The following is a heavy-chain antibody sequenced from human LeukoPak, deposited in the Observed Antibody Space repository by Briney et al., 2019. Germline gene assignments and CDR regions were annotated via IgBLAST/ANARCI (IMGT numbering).Heavy chain of an antibody. J-gene: IGHJ4*02. V-gene: IGHV3-23*01. CDR3: ARVQRGIAVALDY. CDR2: ISHSGGTT. CDR1: GFTFSSYA. D-gene: IGHD6-19*01. Sequence: PGGSLRLSCAASGFTFSSYAMSWVRQAPGEGPEWVSAISHSGGTTYYADSVKGRFTITRDNSKNLLYLQMNSLRAEDTAVYYCARVQRGIAVALDYWGQGTLATVSS.